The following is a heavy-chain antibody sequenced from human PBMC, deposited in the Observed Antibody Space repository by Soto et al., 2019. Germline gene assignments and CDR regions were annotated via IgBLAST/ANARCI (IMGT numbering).Heavy chain of an antibody. CDR1: GGSFSGYY. J-gene: IGHJ6*02. CDR3: GRVYLIQLWYHMKINYYYYGMDV. Sequence: PSETLSLTCAVYGGSFSGYYWSWIRQPPGKGLEWIGEINHSGSTNYNPSLKSRVTISVDTSKNQFSLMLSSVTAADTAVYYCGRVYLIQLWYHMKINYYYYGMDVWGQGTTVTVSS. CDR2: INHSGST. V-gene: IGHV4-34*01. D-gene: IGHD5-18*01.